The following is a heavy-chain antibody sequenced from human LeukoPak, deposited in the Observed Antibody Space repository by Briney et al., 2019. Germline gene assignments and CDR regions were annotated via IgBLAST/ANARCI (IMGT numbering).Heavy chain of an antibody. V-gene: IGHV3-23*01. D-gene: IGHD3-10*01. Sequence: GGSLRLSCAASGFTFSSYAMSWVRQAPGKGLEWVSAISGSGGSTYYADFVKGRFTISRDNSKNTLYLQMNSLRADDTAVYYCAREATMVRGIITFFDFWGQGTLVTVSS. CDR1: GFTFSSYA. J-gene: IGHJ4*02. CDR2: ISGSGGST. CDR3: AREATMVRGIITFFDF.